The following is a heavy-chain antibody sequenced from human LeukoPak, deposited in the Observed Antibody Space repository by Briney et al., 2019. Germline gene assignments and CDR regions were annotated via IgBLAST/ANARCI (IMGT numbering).Heavy chain of an antibody. CDR2: IYHSGST. V-gene: IGHV4-30-2*01. Sequence: PSQTLSLTCAVSGGSISSGGYSWSWIRQPPGKGLEWIGYIYHSGSTYYNPSLKSRVTISVDTSKNQFSLKLSSVTAADTAVYYCAREGYYDSSGYYRAFDIWGQGTMVTVSS. J-gene: IGHJ3*02. CDR1: GGSISSGGYS. CDR3: AREGYYDSSGYYRAFDI. D-gene: IGHD3-22*01.